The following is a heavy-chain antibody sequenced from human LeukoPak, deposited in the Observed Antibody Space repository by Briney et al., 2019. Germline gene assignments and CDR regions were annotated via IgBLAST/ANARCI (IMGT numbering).Heavy chain of an antibody. CDR1: GGSLSSSNW. CDR2: INHSGST. CDR3: AATWIQLWPSNFDY. V-gene: IGHV4-4*02. D-gene: IGHD5-18*01. J-gene: IGHJ4*02. Sequence: PSETLSLTCAVSGGSLSSSNWWSWVRQPPGKGLEWIGEINHSGSTNYNPSLKSRVTISVDTSKNQFSLKLSSVTAADTAVYYCAATWIQLWPSNFDYWGQGTLVTVSS.